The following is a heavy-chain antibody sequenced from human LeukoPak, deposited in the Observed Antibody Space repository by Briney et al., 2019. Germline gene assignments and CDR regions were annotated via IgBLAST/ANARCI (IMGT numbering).Heavy chain of an antibody. CDR2: MFAGGTA. D-gene: IGHD1-26*01. Sequence: SEALSLTCIVSAGSISYYHWSWIRQPAGKGLEWIGHMFAGGTATYNPSLKSRATMSLDTSKNQFSLKVTSVTDADTAIYYCARAYSGSYYDQWGQGTLATVSS. CDR1: AGSISYYH. CDR3: ARAYSGSYYDQ. V-gene: IGHV4-4*07. J-gene: IGHJ4*02.